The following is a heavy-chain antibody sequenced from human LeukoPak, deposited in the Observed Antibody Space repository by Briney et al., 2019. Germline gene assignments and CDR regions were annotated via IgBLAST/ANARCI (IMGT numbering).Heavy chain of an antibody. D-gene: IGHD3-10*01. Sequence: PSETLSLTCTVSGGSISSYYWSWIRQPPGKGLEWIGYIYYSGSTNYNPSLKSRVTISVDTSKNQFSLKLSSVTAADTAVHYCARRRNGFGELNWFDPWGQGTLVTVSS. J-gene: IGHJ5*02. CDR1: GGSISSYY. CDR2: IYYSGST. CDR3: ARRRNGFGELNWFDP. V-gene: IGHV4-59*01.